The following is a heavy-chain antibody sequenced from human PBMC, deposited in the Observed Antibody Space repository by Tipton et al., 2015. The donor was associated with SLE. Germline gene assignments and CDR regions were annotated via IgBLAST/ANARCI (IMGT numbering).Heavy chain of an antibody. CDR1: GGSISSYY. Sequence: TLSLTCTVSGGSISSYYWSWIRQPPGKGLEWIGYIYYSGSTNYNPSLKSRVTISVDTSKNQFSLKLGSVTAADTAVYYCAREEYSSSSRWFDPWGQGTLVTVSS. CDR3: AREEYSSSSRWFDP. V-gene: IGHV4-59*01. CDR2: IYYSGST. D-gene: IGHD6-6*01. J-gene: IGHJ5*02.